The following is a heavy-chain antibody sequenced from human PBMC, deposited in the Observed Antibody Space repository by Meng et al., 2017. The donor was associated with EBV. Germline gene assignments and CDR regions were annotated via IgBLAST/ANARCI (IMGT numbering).Heavy chain of an antibody. J-gene: IGHJ4*02. CDR1: GGTFSSYA. V-gene: IGHV1-69*01. Sequence: QVHRVQSGAWVKKLGASVKVSCEASGGTFSSYAISWVRQAPGQGLEWMGGIIPIFGTANYAQKFQGRVTITADESTSTAYMELSSLRSEDTAVYYCALYYYGSGSISDYDYWGQGTLVTVSS. D-gene: IGHD3-10*01. CDR2: IIPIFGTA. CDR3: ALYYYGSGSISDYDY.